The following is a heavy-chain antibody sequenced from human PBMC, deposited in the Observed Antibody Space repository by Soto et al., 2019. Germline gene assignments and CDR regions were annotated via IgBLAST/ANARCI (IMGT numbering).Heavy chain of an antibody. CDR1: GFTFSNAW. Sequence: GGSLRLSCAASGFTFSNAWMNWVRQAPGKGLEWVGRIKSKTDGGTTDYAAPVKGRFTISRDDSKNTLYLQMNSLKTEDTAVYYCTTIYGSGSLLWFGERGCWGQGTLVTVSS. CDR3: TTIYGSGSLLWFGERGC. V-gene: IGHV3-15*07. CDR2: IKSKTDGGTT. D-gene: IGHD3-10*01. J-gene: IGHJ4*02.